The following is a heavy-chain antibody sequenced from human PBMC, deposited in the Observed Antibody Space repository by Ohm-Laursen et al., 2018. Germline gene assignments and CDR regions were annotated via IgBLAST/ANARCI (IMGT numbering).Heavy chain of an antibody. CDR1: GYTFISHY. J-gene: IGHJ4*02. CDR2: INPSGGTT. V-gene: IGHV1-46*01. D-gene: IGHD2-15*01. CDR3: ARDRDDIGRDY. Sequence: GASVKVSCKASGYTFISHYIYWVRQAPGQGLEWMGVINPSGGTTTYTQKFQDRVTMTRDTSISTAYMELSRLISDDTAVYYCARDRDDIGRDYWGQGTLVTVSP.